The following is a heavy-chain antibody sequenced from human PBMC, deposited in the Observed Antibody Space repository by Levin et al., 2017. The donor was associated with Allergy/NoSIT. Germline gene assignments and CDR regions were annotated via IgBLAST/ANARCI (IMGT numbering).Heavy chain of an antibody. CDR2: ISYDGSNK. V-gene: IGHV3-30-3*01. CDR3: ARDQNYDILTGYYVSRGFDY. D-gene: IGHD3-9*01. Sequence: GESLKISCAASGFTFSSYAMHWVRQAPGKGLEWISIISYDGSNKYYADSVKGRITISRDNSKNTLYLQMNSLRAEDTAVYYCARDQNYDILTGYYVSRGFDYWGQGTLVTVSS. CDR1: GFTFSSYA. J-gene: IGHJ4*02.